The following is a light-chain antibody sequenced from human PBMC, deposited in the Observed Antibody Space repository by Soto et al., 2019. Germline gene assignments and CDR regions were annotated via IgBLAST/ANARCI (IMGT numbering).Light chain of an antibody. CDR3: QQSSNIPYT. CDR2: AAS. V-gene: IGKV1-39*01. CDR1: QTISSY. J-gene: IGKJ2*01. Sequence: DIQMTQSPSSLSASVGDRVTITCRASQTISSYLNWYQQSPGKAPKLLIYAASSLQSGVPSRFSGSGSGTDFTLTISNLQPEDFATYYCQQSSNIPYTFGQGTKLEIK.